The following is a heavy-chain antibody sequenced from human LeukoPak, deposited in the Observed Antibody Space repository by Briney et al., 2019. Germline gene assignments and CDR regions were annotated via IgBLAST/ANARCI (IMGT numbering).Heavy chain of an antibody. D-gene: IGHD6-6*01. J-gene: IGHJ3*02. V-gene: IGHV4-59*01. CDR3: ARPASEYSTSRYAFDI. CDR2: IFYTGST. Sequence: PSETLSLTCTVSGGSISSYYWSWIRQPPGKRLEWIGNIFYTGSTNYNPSLKSRVTISVDTSKRQFSLKLSSVPAAATAVYYCARPASEYSTSRYAFDIWGQGTMVTVSS. CDR1: GGSISSYY.